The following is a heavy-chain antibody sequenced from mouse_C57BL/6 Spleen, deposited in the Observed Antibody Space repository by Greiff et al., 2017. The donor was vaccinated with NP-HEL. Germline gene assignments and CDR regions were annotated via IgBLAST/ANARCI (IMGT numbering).Heavy chain of an antibody. Sequence: VQLQQSDAELVKPGASVKISCKVSGYTFTDHTIHWMKQRPEQGLEWIGYIYPRDGSTKYNEKFKGKATLTADKSSSTAYMQLNSLPSEDSAVYFCARDRFASLVATPFDYWGQGTTLTVSS. V-gene: IGHV1-78*01. CDR2: IYPRDGST. CDR3: ARDRFASLVATPFDY. J-gene: IGHJ2*01. D-gene: IGHD1-1*01. CDR1: GYTFTDHT.